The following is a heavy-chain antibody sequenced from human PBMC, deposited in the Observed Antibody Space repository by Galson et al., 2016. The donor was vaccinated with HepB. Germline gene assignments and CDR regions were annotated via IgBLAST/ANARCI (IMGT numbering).Heavy chain of an antibody. CDR3: AKDSGFDFRQSGLDS. CDR2: ISWNSGSI. D-gene: IGHD3-22*01. Sequence: SLRLSCAASGFTFDDYAMHWVRQAPGKGLEWVSGISWNSGSIGYADSVKGRFTISRDNSKNTLYLQMNSLRAEDTAVYYCAKDSGFDFRQSGLDSWGQGTLVTVSS. V-gene: IGHV3-9*01. J-gene: IGHJ4*02. CDR1: GFTFDDYA.